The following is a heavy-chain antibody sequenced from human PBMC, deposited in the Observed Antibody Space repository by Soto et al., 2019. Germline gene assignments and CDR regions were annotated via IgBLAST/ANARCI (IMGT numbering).Heavy chain of an antibody. V-gene: IGHV3-53*04. CDR3: AWGRWHDEFQH. CDR2: IYSGGST. CDR1: GFTVRSNY. J-gene: IGHJ1*01. Sequence: EVQLVESGVGLVQPGGSLRLSCAASGFTVRSNYMSWVRQAPGKGLEWVSLIYSGGSTYYADSVKGRFTISRHNSKNTWYLQMNTLSDEDTAVYYCAWGRWHDEFQHWGQGTLVTVSS. D-gene: IGHD3-16*01.